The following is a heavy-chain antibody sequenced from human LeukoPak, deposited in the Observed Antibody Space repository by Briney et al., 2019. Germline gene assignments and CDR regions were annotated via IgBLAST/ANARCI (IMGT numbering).Heavy chain of an antibody. D-gene: IGHD3-3*01. CDR2: IYYSGST. Sequence: PSETLSLTCTVSGGSISSSSYYWGWIRQPPGKVLEWIGSIYYSGSTYYNPSLKSRVTISVDTSKNQFSLKLSSVTAADTAVYYCARQRPGGSGYSDYWGQGTLVTVSS. CDR3: ARQRPGGSGYSDY. CDR1: GGSISSSSYY. J-gene: IGHJ4*02. V-gene: IGHV4-39*01.